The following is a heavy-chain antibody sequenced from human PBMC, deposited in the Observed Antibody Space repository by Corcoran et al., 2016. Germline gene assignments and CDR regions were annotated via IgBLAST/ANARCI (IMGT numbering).Heavy chain of an antibody. V-gene: IGHV3-7*01. CDR1: GFTFSNYW. CDR2: IKQDGSDK. D-gene: IGHD4-17*01. Sequence: EVQLVESGGGLFQPGGSLRLSCAASGFTFSNYWMSWVRQAPGKGLEWVANIKQDGSDKYYVGSVKGRFTISRDNAKNSLWLQMNSLRAEDAAVYYCARENYGDYFDYWGQGALVTVSS. J-gene: IGHJ4*02. CDR3: ARENYGDYFDY.